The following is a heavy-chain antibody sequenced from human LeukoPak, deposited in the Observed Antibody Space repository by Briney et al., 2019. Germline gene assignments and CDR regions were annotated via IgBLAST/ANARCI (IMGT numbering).Heavy chain of an antibody. J-gene: IGHJ3*02. Sequence: SETLSLTCTVSGGSISSYYWSWIRQPPGKGLERIGYIYYSGSTNYNPSLKSRVTISVDTSKNQFSLKLSSVTAADTAVYYCARDLLGGDDAFDIWGQGTMVTVSS. CDR1: GGSISSYY. V-gene: IGHV4-59*01. CDR3: ARDLLGGDDAFDI. CDR2: IYYSGST.